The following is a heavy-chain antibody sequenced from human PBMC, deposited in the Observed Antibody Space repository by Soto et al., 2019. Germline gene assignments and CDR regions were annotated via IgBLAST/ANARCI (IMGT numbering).Heavy chain of an antibody. J-gene: IGHJ4*02. CDR3: ARDGESAMDLNHSDD. CDR2: IIPILGIA. D-gene: IGHD7-27*01. Sequence: QVQLVQSGAEVKKPGSSVKVSCKASGGTFSSYTISWVRQAPGQGLEWMGRIIPILGIANYAQKFQGRVTITVDKSTSTGYMELSSLSAEDTLVYYCARDGESAMDLNHSDDWGQETLVTESS. V-gene: IGHV1-69*08. CDR1: GGTFSSYT.